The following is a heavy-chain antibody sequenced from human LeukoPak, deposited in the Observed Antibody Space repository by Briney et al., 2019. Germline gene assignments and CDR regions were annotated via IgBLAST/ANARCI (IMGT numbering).Heavy chain of an antibody. CDR3: AKAEGSGNQPFDY. D-gene: IGHD3-10*01. Sequence: GGSLRLSCAASGFTFSSYAMSWVRQAPGKGLQWVSFISGGGGTTYYADSVKGRFTVSRDNSKNTLYLQMSSLSAEDTAVYYCAKAEGSGNQPFDYWGQGTLVTVSS. J-gene: IGHJ4*02. CDR2: ISGGGGTT. CDR1: GFTFSSYA. V-gene: IGHV3-23*01.